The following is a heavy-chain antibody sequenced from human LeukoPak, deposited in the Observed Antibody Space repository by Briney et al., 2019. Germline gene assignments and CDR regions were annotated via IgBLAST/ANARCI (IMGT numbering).Heavy chain of an antibody. CDR1: GFTFSGSA. CDR2: MRGKANSYAT. J-gene: IGHJ4*02. V-gene: IGHV3-73*01. CDR3: TSRLDYYDRSGPFDY. D-gene: IGHD3-22*01. Sequence: GGSLRLSCIASGFTFSGSAMHWVRQASGTGLEWVGRMRGKANSYATAYGASVKDRFTISRDDSKNTAYLQMNSLKTEDTAVYYCTSRLDYYDRSGPFDYWGQGTLVTVSS.